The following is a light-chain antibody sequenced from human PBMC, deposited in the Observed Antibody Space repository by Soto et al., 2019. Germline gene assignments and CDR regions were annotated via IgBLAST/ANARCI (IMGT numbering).Light chain of an antibody. Sequence: DIVMTQSPDSLAVSLGERATINCKSSQSVLHSSTNTTYLAWYQQKPGQSPTLLIYWASAREYGVPDRFSRSGSGTDFTRTVSSLQAEDVAVYYCQQYYSITRTFGQGTKGDIK. J-gene: IGKJ1*01. CDR2: WAS. CDR3: QQYYSITRT. CDR1: QSVLHSSTNTTY. V-gene: IGKV4-1*01.